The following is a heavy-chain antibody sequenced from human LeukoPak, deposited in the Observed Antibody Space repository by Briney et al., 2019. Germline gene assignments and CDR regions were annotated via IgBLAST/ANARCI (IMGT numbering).Heavy chain of an antibody. Sequence: ASVKVSCKASGYTFTSYYMHWVRQAPGQGLEWMGIINPSGGSTSYAQKFQGRVTMTRDTSAGTVYMELSSLRSEDTAVYYCARVMIAAAGPFDYWGQGTLVTVSS. CDR2: INPSGGST. CDR3: ARVMIAAAGPFDY. V-gene: IGHV1-46*01. CDR1: GYTFTSYY. J-gene: IGHJ4*02. D-gene: IGHD6-13*01.